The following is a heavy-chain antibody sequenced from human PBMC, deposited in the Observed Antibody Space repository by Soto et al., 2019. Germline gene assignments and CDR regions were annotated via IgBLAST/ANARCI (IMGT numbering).Heavy chain of an antibody. CDR1: EFTFSNYA. J-gene: IGHJ4*02. CDR2: ISYGGGTT. CDR3: AKNPGYYYDSTGYHFDY. Sequence: EVQLLESGGGLVQPGGSLRLSCAASEFTFSNYARSWVRRAPGKGLEWVSAISYGGGTTYYADSVKGRFTISRDNSKNTLYLQMNSLRAEDTAVYYCAKNPGYYYDSTGYHFDYWGQGTLVTVSS. D-gene: IGHD3-22*01. V-gene: IGHV3-23*01.